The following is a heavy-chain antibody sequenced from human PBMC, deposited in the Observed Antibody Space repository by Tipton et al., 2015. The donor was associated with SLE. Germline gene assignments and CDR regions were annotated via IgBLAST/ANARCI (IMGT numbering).Heavy chain of an antibody. CDR3: AKDNLIAAAGTRWFDP. CDR1: GFIFDDFA. D-gene: IGHD6-13*01. V-gene: IGHV3-43*02. Sequence: QLVQSGGGVVQPGGSLRLSCAASGFIFDDFAMHWVRQAPGKGLEWLSLISGDGGSTYYADSVKGRFIISRGNSKNSLYLQMNSLRTEDTALYYCAKDNLIAAAGTRWFDPWGQGTLVTVSS. CDR2: ISGDGGST. J-gene: IGHJ5*02.